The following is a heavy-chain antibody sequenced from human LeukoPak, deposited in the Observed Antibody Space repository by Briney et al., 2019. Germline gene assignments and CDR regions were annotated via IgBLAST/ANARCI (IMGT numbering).Heavy chain of an antibody. Sequence: PSETLSLTCTVSGGSISSYYWSWIRQPPGKGLEWIGYIYYSGSTNYNPSLKSRVTISVDTSKNQFSLKLSSVNAADTAVYYCARDNYDSSGYYPGWFDPWGQGTLVTVSS. D-gene: IGHD3-22*01. J-gene: IGHJ5*02. CDR2: IYYSGST. CDR1: GGSISSYY. CDR3: ARDNYDSSGYYPGWFDP. V-gene: IGHV4-59*01.